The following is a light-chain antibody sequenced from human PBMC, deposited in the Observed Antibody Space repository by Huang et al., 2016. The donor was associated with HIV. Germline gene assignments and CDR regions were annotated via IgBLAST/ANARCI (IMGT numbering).Light chain of an antibody. V-gene: IGKV6D-21*02. J-gene: IGKJ4*01. CDR1: QSIGRS. CDR2: YAS. CDR3: HQTSSFPLT. Sequence: EIVLTQSPDFQSVTPNEEVTITCRASQSIGRSLHWYQQNAGQSPQVLIKYASQSISGFPSRFTGSGSGTDFTLTINGLEAEDAAVYYCHQTSSFPLTFGGGTKVEIK.